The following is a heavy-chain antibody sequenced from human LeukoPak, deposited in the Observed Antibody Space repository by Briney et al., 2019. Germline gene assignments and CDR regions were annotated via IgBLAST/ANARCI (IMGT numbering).Heavy chain of an antibody. D-gene: IGHD3-16*01. J-gene: IGHJ4*02. CDR1: GFTFSSYW. CDR2: IKQDGSEK. V-gene: IGHV3-7*01. Sequence: GGSLRLSCAASGFTFSSYWMSWVRQAPGKGLEWVANIKQDGSEKYYVDSVKGRFTIPRDNAKNSLYLQMNSLRAEDTAVYYCARDYDYVWGSDNFDYWGQGTLVTVSS. CDR3: ARDYDYVWGSDNFDY.